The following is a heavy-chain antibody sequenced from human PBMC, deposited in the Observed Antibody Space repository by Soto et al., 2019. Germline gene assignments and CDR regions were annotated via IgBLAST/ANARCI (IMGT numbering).Heavy chain of an antibody. CDR2: ISGSGGST. Sequence: EVQLLQSGGGFVLPGGSLRLSCEASGFTFSSYAMSWVRQAPGKGLEWVSAISGSGGSTYYADSVKGRFTISRDNSKNTLYLQMNSLRAEDTAVYYCAKLSDMYVVVIHCDYWGQGTLVTVSS. CDR1: GFTFSSYA. V-gene: IGHV3-23*01. D-gene: IGHD3-22*01. CDR3: AKLSDMYVVVIHCDY. J-gene: IGHJ4*02.